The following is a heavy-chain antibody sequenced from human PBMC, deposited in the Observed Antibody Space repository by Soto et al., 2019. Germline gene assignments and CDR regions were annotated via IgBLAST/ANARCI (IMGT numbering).Heavy chain of an antibody. Sequence: SETLSLTCTVSGGSISSYYWSWIRQPPGKGLEWIGYIYYSGSTNYNPSLKSRVTISVDTSKNQFSLKLSSVTAADTAVYYCARGGYYYGMDVWGQGTTVTVSS. J-gene: IGHJ6*02. CDR2: IYYSGST. V-gene: IGHV4-59*01. CDR3: ARGGYYYGMDV. CDR1: GGSISSYY.